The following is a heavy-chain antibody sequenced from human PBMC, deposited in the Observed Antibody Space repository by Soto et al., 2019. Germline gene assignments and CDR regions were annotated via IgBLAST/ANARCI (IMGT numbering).Heavy chain of an antibody. J-gene: IGHJ4*02. CDR2: ISAYNGNT. Sequence: QVQLVQSGAEVKKPGASVKVSCKASGYTFTSYGISWVRQAPGQGLEWMGWISAYNGNTNYAQKLQGRVTMTTDTYTSTSNTELRSLRPDDTAVYSCARDLAPGLVDHWGQGTLVSVSS. D-gene: IGHD1-26*01. CDR1: GYTFTSYG. V-gene: IGHV1-18*01. CDR3: ARDLAPGLVDH.